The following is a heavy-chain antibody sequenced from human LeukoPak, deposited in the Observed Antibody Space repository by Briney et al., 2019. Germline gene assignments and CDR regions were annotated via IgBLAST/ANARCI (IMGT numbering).Heavy chain of an antibody. J-gene: IGHJ4*02. D-gene: IGHD4-17*01. CDR3: AKGGVSGDYGLFDY. Sequence: GGSLRLSCAASGLTFSSYSMNWVRQAPGKGLEWVSGISWNSGSIGYADSVKGRFTISRDNAKNSLYLQMNSLRAEDMALYYCAKGGVSGDYGLFDYWGQGTLVTVSS. CDR2: ISWNSGSI. V-gene: IGHV3-9*03. CDR1: GLTFSSYS.